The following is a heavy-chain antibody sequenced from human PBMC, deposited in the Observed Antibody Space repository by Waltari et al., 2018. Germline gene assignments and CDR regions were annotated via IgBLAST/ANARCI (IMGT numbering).Heavy chain of an antibody. J-gene: IGHJ5*02. Sequence: QVQLQESGPGLVKPSETLSLTCTVSGGSISSYYWSWIRQPAGTGLEWIGRIYTSGSTNYNPSLKSRVTISVDKSKNQFSLKLSSVTAADTAVYYCARSPPGYCSGGSCYSGLGHWGQGTLVTVSS. CDR1: GGSISSYY. V-gene: IGHV4-4*07. CDR2: IYTSGST. D-gene: IGHD2-15*01. CDR3: ARSPPGYCSGGSCYSGLGH.